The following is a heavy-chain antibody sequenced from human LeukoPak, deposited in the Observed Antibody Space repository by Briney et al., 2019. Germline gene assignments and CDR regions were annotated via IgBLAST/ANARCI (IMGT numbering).Heavy chain of an antibody. Sequence: GGSLRLSCAASGLTVSLNYMSWVRQAPGKGLEWVSVLYSGGSTYYADSVKGRFTISRDKPKNTLYLQMNSLRAEDTAVYYCARDYDDNTPAWFDPWGQGTLVTVSP. D-gene: IGHD3-22*01. CDR2: LYSGGST. CDR3: ARDYDDNTPAWFDP. J-gene: IGHJ5*02. V-gene: IGHV3-53*01. CDR1: GLTVSLNY.